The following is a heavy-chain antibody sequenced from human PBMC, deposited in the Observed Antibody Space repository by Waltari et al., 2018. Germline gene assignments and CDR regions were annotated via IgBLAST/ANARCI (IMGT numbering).Heavy chain of an antibody. J-gene: IGHJ4*02. V-gene: IGHV1-3*01. CDR1: GYTFTSYA. CDR3: ARAAAGHGGNFDY. CDR2: INAGNCNT. D-gene: IGHD6-13*01. Sequence: QVQLVQSGAEVKKPGASVKVSCKASGYTFTSYAMHWVRQAPGQRLEWMGWINAGNCNTKYAQKFQGRVTITRDTSASTAYMELSSLRSEDTAVYYCARAAAGHGGNFDYWGQGTLVTVSS.